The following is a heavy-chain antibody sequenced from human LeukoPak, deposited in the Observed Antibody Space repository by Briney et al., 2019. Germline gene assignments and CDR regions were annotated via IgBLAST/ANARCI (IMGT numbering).Heavy chain of an antibody. J-gene: IGHJ4*02. D-gene: IGHD3-3*01. CDR3: ARVGSYYDFWSGPTPIDY. CDR2: ISAYNGNT. CDR1: GYTFTSYG. V-gene: IGHV1-18*01. Sequence: GESLKISCKGSGYTFTSYGISWVRQAPGQGLEWMGWISAYNGNTNYAQKLQGRVTMTTDTSTSTAYMELRSLRSDDTAVYYCARVGSYYDFWSGPTPIDYWGQGTLVTVSS.